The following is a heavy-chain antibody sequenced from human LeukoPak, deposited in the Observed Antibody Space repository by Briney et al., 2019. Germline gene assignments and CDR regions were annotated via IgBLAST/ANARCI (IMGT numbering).Heavy chain of an antibody. CDR2: IYTRGST. CDR3: AREGLNMVRGVIPKEAWGWFDP. CDR1: GGSISSGSYY. Sequence: SQTLSLTCSVSGGSISSGSYYWSWIRQPAGKGLEWIGRIYTRGSTNYNPSLKSRVTISVDTSKNQFSPKLTSVTAADTAVYYCAREGLNMVRGVIPKEAWGWFDPWGQGTLVTVSS. D-gene: IGHD3-10*01. J-gene: IGHJ5*02. V-gene: IGHV4-61*02.